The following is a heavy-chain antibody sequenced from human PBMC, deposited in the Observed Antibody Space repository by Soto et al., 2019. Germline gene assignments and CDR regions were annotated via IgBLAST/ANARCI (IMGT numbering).Heavy chain of an antibody. Sequence: QVQLVESGGGVVQPGRSLRLSCAASGFTFSSYGMHWVRQAPGKGLEWVAVISYDGSNKYYADSVKGRFTISRDNSKNTLYLQMNSLRAEDTALYYCAKDVLRFLEWLAFYGMDVRGQGTTVTVSS. CDR2: ISYDGSNK. CDR1: GFTFSSYG. V-gene: IGHV3-30*18. CDR3: AKDVLRFLEWLAFYGMDV. J-gene: IGHJ6*02. D-gene: IGHD3-3*01.